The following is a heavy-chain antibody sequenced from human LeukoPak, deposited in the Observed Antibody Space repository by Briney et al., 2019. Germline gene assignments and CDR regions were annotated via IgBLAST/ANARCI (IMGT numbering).Heavy chain of an antibody. Sequence: GGSLRLSCAASGFTFSSYSMNWVRQAPGKGLEWVSSISSSSTYIYYADSVKGRFTISRDNAMNSLYLQMNSLRAEDTAVYYRARDGDSSTWYVEYFDYWGQGTLVTVSS. CDR2: ISSSSTYI. D-gene: IGHD6-13*01. CDR3: ARDGDSSTWYVEYFDY. J-gene: IGHJ4*02. CDR1: GFTFSSYS. V-gene: IGHV3-21*01.